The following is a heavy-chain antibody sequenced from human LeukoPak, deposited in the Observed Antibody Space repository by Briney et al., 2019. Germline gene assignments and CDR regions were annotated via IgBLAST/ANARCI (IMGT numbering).Heavy chain of an antibody. Sequence: RPSETLSLTCAVYGGSFSGYYWSWIRQPPGKGLEWIGEINHSGSTNYNPSLKSRVTISIDTPKNQFSLKLTSVTAADTAVYYCAREVVRGNSYWGQGTLVTVSS. CDR2: INHSGST. J-gene: IGHJ4*02. V-gene: IGHV4-34*01. CDR3: AREVVRGNSY. CDR1: GGSFSGYY. D-gene: IGHD3-10*01.